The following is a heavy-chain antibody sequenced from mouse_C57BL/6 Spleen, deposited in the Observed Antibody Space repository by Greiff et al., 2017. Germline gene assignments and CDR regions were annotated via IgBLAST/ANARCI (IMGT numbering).Heavy chain of an antibody. CDR2: IHPSDSDT. V-gene: IGHV1-74*01. CDR3: AGGLYYYGSSYFWYFDV. D-gene: IGHD1-1*01. CDR1: GYTFTSYW. Sequence: QVQLQQPGAELVKPGASVKVSCKASGYTFTSYWMHWVKQRPGHGLEWIGRIHPSDSDTNYNQKFKGKATLTVDKSSSTAYMQLSSLTSEDSAVYYCAGGLYYYGSSYFWYFDVWGTGTTVTVSS. J-gene: IGHJ1*03.